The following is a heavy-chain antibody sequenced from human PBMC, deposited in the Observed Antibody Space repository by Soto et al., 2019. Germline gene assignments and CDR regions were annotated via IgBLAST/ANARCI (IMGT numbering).Heavy chain of an antibody. CDR3: ARDAAPTLNYPHGMDV. D-gene: IGHD1-7*01. V-gene: IGHV6-1*01. CDR1: GDSVSTNIAA. Sequence: SQTLSLTCAISGDSVSTNIAAWSWIRQSPSRGLEWLGRTLYRSSKWYNEYAVSVKSRMTINPDTSKNQFSLQLNSVTPEDTAVYYCARDAAPTLNYPHGMDVWGQGTAVTVSS. CDR2: TLYRSSKWYN. J-gene: IGHJ6*02.